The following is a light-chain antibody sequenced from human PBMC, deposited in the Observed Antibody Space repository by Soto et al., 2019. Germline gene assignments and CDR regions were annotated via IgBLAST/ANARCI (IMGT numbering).Light chain of an antibody. V-gene: IGLV2-14*01. CDR2: EVN. J-gene: IGLJ1*01. Sequence: QSVLTQPASVSGSPGQSITISCTGTSSDVGAYNFVSWYQQYPGKAPKVMIYEVNNRPSGVSNRFSGSKSGNTASLTISGLQAEDEADYYCSSYAGSNNYVFGTGTKLTVL. CDR3: SSYAGSNNYV. CDR1: SSDVGAYNF.